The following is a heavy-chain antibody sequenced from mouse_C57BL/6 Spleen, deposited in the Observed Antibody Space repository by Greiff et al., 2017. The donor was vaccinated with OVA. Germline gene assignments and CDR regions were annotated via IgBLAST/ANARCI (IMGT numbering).Heavy chain of an antibody. J-gene: IGHJ3*01. V-gene: IGHV1-50*01. D-gene: IGHD1-1*02. Sequence: QVQLQQPGAELVKPGASVKLSCKASGYTFTSYWMQWVKQRPGQGLEWIGEIDPSDSYTNYNQKFKGKATLTVDTSSSTAYMQLSSLTSEDSAVYYCARRGGDGQFAYWGQGTLVTVSA. CDR3: ARRGGDGQFAY. CDR1: GYTFTSYW. CDR2: IDPSDSYT.